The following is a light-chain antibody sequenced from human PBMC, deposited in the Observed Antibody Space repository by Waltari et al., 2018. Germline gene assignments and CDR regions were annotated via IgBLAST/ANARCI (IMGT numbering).Light chain of an antibody. CDR2: AAS. Sequence: DIQLTPSPSFLSASVGARVTITCRASQGFSNYLAWYQQKPGKAPKLLIYAASTLQSEAPSWFSGSGSGTEFTRTISSLQPEDLATYYCQQLNTYPRTVGQGTKVEIK. J-gene: IGKJ1*01. V-gene: IGKV1-9*01. CDR1: QGFSNY. CDR3: QQLNTYPRT.